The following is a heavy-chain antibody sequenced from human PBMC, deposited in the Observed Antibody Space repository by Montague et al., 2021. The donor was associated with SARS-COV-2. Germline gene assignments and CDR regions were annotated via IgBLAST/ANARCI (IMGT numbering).Heavy chain of an antibody. D-gene: IGHD4-17*01. V-gene: IGHV4-39*01. CDR1: GDSISSKSYY. CDR2: TSNSGST. CDR3: ARPYGDYSDNAFTI. Sequence: SETLSLTCTVSGDSISSKSYYWAWIRQPPGKGLECVGTTSNSGSTYYNPSLKSRVTISVDTSKNQFSLKLTAVTAADTAIYYCARPYGDYSDNAFTIWGQGTMVIVSS. J-gene: IGHJ3*02.